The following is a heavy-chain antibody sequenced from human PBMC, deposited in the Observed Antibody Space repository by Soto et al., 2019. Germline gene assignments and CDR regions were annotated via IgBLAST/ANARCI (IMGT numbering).Heavy chain of an antibody. Sequence: QVQLQESGPGLVKPSQTLSLTCTVSGGSISSGGYYWNWIRQHPGKGLEWIGYIYYSGSTYYNPSLKSRGTISVDTSNNQFSLKLSSVTAADTAVYYCARVVVPAANDYYYMDVWGKGTTVTVSS. CDR2: IYYSGST. CDR3: ARVVVPAANDYYYMDV. CDR1: GGSISSGGYY. J-gene: IGHJ6*03. D-gene: IGHD2-2*01. V-gene: IGHV4-31*03.